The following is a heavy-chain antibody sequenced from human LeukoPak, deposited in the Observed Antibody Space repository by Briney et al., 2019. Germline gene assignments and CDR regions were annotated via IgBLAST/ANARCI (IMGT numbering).Heavy chain of an antibody. D-gene: IGHD3-10*01. CDR1: GFTFNCYS. CDR3: ARHYYYRSGSYYRGAPVDY. J-gene: IGHJ4*02. Sequence: PGGSLRLSGAASGFTFNCYSMNWVRQAPGKGLEWVSSISSSSSYIYYADSVKGRFTISRDNAKNSLYLQMNSLRAEDTAVYYCARHYYYRSGSYYRGAPVDYWGQGTLVTVSS. V-gene: IGHV3-21*01. CDR2: ISSSSSYI.